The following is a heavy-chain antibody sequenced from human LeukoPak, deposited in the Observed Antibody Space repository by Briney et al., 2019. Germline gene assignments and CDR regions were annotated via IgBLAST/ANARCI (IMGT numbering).Heavy chain of an antibody. CDR1: GFTFSSYS. J-gene: IGHJ4*02. V-gene: IGHV3-21*01. D-gene: IGHD3-22*01. CDR3: ARYGAHYYDSSGYSTFDY. CDR2: ISSSSSYI. Sequence: GGSLRHSCAASGFTFSSYSMNWVRQAPGKGLEWVSSISSSSSYIYYADSVKGRFTISRDNAKNSLYLQMNSLRAEDTAVYYCARYGAHYYDSSGYSTFDYWGQGTLVTVSS.